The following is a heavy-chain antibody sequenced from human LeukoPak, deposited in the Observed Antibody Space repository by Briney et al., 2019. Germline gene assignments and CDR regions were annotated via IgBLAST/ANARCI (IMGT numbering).Heavy chain of an antibody. V-gene: IGHV4-59*01. J-gene: IGHJ4*02. D-gene: IGHD6-19*01. CDR2: IYYSGST. CDR3: ARGEGQQWLVLFRY. CDR1: GGSISSYY. Sequence: SETLSLTCTVSGGSISSYYWSWVRQPPGKGLEWIGDIYYSGSTNYNPSLKSRVTISVDTSQNQFSLKLSSVTAADTAVYYCARGEGQQWLVLFRYWGQGTLVTVSS.